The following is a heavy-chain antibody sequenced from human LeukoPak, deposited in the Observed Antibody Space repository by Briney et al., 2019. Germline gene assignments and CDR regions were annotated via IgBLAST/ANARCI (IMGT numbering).Heavy chain of an antibody. V-gene: IGHV3-74*01. Sequence: QPGGSLRLSCAVSGFTFSTYWMHWVRQVPGKGLVWVSRINSDGSITTYADSVKGRFTISRDNAKNTLYLQMNSLRVEDTAVYYCAGGISATGGGWGQGTMVTVSS. J-gene: IGHJ3*01. CDR3: AGGISATGGG. CDR2: INSDGSIT. CDR1: GFTFSTYW. D-gene: IGHD6-13*01.